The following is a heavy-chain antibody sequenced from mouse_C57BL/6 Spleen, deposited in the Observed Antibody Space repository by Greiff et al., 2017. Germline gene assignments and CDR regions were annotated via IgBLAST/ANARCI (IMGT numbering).Heavy chain of an antibody. CDR2: IDPSDSYT. CDR3: AKGGNYLDY. CDR1: GYTFTSYW. Sequence: QVQLQQPGAELVMPGASVKLSCKASGYTFTSYWMHWVKQRPGQGLEWIGEIDPSDSYTNYNQKFKGKSTLTVDKSSSTAYMQLSSLTSGDSAVYYCAKGGNYLDYWGQGTTLTVSS. D-gene: IGHD1-1*01. V-gene: IGHV1-69*01. J-gene: IGHJ2*01.